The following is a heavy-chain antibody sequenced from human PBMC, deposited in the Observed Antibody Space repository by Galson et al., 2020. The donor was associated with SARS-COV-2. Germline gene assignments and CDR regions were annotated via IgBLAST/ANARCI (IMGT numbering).Heavy chain of an antibody. Sequence: KGPEWVSIITAGGARTYNEDSVKGRFTISRDNSKNTLYLQMNSLRADDTAVYYCAKGSSGYESWGQGTLVTVSS. V-gene: IGHV3-23*01. D-gene: IGHD3-22*01. CDR3: AKGSSGYES. J-gene: IGHJ5*02. CDR2: ITAGGART.